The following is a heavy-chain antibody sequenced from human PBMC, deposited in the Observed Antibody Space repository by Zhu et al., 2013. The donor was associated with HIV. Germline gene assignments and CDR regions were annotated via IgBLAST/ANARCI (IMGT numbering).Heavy chain of an antibody. J-gene: IGHJ6*02. V-gene: IGHV1-58*01. CDR2: IVVGSGNT. Sequence: MQLVQSGPEVKKPGTSVRVSCKASGFTFTSSAVQWVRQARGQRLEWIGWIVVGSGNTNYAQKFQERVTITRDMSTSTAYMELSSLRSEDTAVYYCAETFSCYRACYGMGRLGPRDHGSPSP. CDR3: AETFSCYRACYGMGR. CDR1: GFTFTSSA. D-gene: IGHD2-15*01.